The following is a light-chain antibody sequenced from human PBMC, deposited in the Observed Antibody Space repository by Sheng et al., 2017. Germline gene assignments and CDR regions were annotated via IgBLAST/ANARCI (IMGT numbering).Light chain of an antibody. Sequence: DIQMIQSPSTLSASIGDTVTISCRASQSISFWLAWYQQKPGNAPKLLLSSASRLESGVPSRFSGSGSGTDYTLTISGLQPADFATYYCQQYHSPPVTFGGGTKVE. CDR3: QQYHSPPVT. J-gene: IGKJ4*01. CDR1: QSISFW. CDR2: SAS. V-gene: IGKV1-NL1*01.